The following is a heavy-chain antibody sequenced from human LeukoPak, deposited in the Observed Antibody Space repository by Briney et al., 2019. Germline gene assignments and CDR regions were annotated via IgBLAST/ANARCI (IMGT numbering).Heavy chain of an antibody. CDR3: ARVQSADYDRAFDI. D-gene: IGHD3-10*02. V-gene: IGHV4-59*01. CDR2: IYYTGNT. CDR1: GGSISTFY. J-gene: IGHJ3*02. Sequence: SETLSLTCTVSGGSISTFYWSWIRQPPGKGLEWIGYIYYTGNTNYNPSLKSRVTISVDTSKNQFSLKLSSVTAADAAVYFCARVQSADYDRAFDIWGQGTMVTVSS.